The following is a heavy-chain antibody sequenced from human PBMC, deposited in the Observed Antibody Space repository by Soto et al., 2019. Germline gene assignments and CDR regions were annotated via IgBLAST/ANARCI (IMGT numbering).Heavy chain of an antibody. CDR3: ARRHLGPFPI. CDR2: MSYSGAA. CDR1: GGSVSSTSSY. V-gene: IGHV4-39*01. J-gene: IGHJ3*02. Sequence: QVQLQEAGPGLVRPSETLSLTCTVSGGSVSSTSSYCGWISQTPGKGLAWIGHMSYSGAAYYNPSLKSRVTMSVDTSMNQFSLNLSSVTAADTAVYYCARRHLGPFPIWGQGPVVTVSS.